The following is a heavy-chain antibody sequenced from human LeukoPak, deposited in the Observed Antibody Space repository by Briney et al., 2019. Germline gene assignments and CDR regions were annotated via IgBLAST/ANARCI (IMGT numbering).Heavy chain of an antibody. V-gene: IGHV3-7*01. CDR3: AREYGQYCSSTSCSFLYYYYYGMDV. CDR1: GFTFSSYW. D-gene: IGHD2-2*01. CDR2: IKQDGSEK. Sequence: GGSLRLSCAASGFTFSSYWMSWVRQAPGKGLEWVANIKQDGSEKYYVDSVKGRFTISRDNAKNSLYLQMNSLRAEDTAVYYCAREYGQYCSSTSCSFLYYYYYGMDVWGQGTTVTVSS. J-gene: IGHJ6*02.